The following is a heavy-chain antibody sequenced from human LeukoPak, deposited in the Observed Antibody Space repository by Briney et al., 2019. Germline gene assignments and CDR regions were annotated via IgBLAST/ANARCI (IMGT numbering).Heavy chain of an antibody. CDR3: ARHNSYGHFYHGMDV. CDR1: GFSVSSSY. D-gene: IGHD5-18*01. J-gene: IGHJ6*02. CDR2: IYSGGST. V-gene: IGHV3-53*01. Sequence: GGSLRLSCAASGFSVSSSYMSWVRQAPGEGLEWVSVIYSGGSTYYADSVKGRFTISRDNSKNTLYVQMNSLRAEDTAVYYCARHNSYGHFYHGMDVWGQGTTLTVSS.